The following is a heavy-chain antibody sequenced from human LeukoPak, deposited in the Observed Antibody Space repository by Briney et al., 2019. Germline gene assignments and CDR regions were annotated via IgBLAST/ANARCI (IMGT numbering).Heavy chain of an antibody. CDR2: IYYSGST. Sequence: SETLSLTCTVSGGSISSYYWSWIRQPPGKGLEWIGYIYYSGSTNYNPSLKSRVTISVDTSKNQFSLKLSSVTAADTAVYYCASQPLELFDWFDPWGQGTLVTVSS. CDR3: ASQPLELFDWFDP. CDR1: GGSISSYY. V-gene: IGHV4-59*01. D-gene: IGHD1-7*01. J-gene: IGHJ5*02.